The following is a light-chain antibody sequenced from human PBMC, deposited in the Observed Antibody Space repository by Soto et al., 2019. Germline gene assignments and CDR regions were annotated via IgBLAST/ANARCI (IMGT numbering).Light chain of an antibody. CDR3: QHYDNYSKT. J-gene: IGKJ1*01. CDR2: GAS. Sequence: DIQMTQSPSTLSASVGDRVTITCRASQRISTWLAWYQQKPGKAPKLLIYGASTLGSGVPSRFSGSGSGSEFTLTISSLHPDDFATYFCQHYDNYSKTFGQGTKVDIK. CDR1: QRISTW. V-gene: IGKV1-5*01.